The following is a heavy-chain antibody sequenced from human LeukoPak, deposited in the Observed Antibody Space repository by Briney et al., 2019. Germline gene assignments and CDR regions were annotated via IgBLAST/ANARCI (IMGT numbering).Heavy chain of an antibody. V-gene: IGHV3-9*01. J-gene: IGHJ4*02. Sequence: PGGSLRLSCAGSGFIFNNYAMHWVRQPPGKGLEWVSGISWNSGSIGYADSVKGRFTISRDNAKNSLYLQMNSLRAEDTALYYCAKDMGSSGWHAPFDYWGQGTLVTVSS. CDR1: GFIFNNYA. CDR2: ISWNSGSI. CDR3: AKDMGSSGWHAPFDY. D-gene: IGHD6-19*01.